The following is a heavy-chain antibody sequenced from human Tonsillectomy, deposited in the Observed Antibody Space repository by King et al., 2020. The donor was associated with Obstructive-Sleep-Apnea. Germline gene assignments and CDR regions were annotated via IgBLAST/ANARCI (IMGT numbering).Heavy chain of an antibody. CDR3: ARVPISH. Sequence: EVQLVESVGGLVQPGGSLRLSCKASGFIFMSYWRNLVRQAPGKGVEWVASIKYDGSEKRYVDSVKGRFIISRDNAKNFLFLEMNSLTAEDTAVYFCARVPISHWGQGILVAVSS. CDR2: IKYDGSEK. CDR1: GFIFMSYW. D-gene: IGHD3-3*02. J-gene: IGHJ4*02. V-gene: IGHV3-7*03.